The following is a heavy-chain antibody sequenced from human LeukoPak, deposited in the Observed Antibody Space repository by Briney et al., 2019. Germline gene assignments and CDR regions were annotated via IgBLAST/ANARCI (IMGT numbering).Heavy chain of an antibody. D-gene: IGHD5-24*01. CDR3: AKDIRGDGYNSRFDY. CDR1: GFALDDYA. CDR2: ISGDGGST. Sequence: GGSLRLSCAASGFALDDYAMHWVRQAPGTGLEWVSLISGDGGSTYYADSVKGRFTISRDNSKNSLYLQINSLRTEDTALYYCAKDIRGDGYNSRFDYWGQGTLVTVSP. J-gene: IGHJ4*02. V-gene: IGHV3-43*02.